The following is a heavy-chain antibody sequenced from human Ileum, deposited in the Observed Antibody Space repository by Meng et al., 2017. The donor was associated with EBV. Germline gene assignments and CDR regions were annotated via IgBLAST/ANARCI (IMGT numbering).Heavy chain of an antibody. V-gene: IGHV1-46*01. Sequence: QVQLVQSGSELKKPXXSVKVSCKASGYIFTNYAMNWVRQAPGQGLEWMGIINTSVGYTSHAQKFQGRVTMTRDTSTSTVHMEVSSLRSADTAVYYCARASRVLGGFDYWGQGTMVTVSS. D-gene: IGHD3-16*01. CDR2: INTSVGYT. CDR1: GYIFTNYA. J-gene: IGHJ4*02. CDR3: ARASRVLGGFDY.